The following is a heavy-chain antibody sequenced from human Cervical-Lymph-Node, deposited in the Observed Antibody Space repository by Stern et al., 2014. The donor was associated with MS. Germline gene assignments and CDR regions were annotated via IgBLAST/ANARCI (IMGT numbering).Heavy chain of an antibody. D-gene: IGHD3-22*01. CDR2: IIPIFGTA. CDR3: ARGTYYDSSGYLYYFDY. CDR1: GGTFSSYA. V-gene: IGHV1-69*01. Sequence: QVQLVQSWAEVKKPGSSVKVSCKASGGTFSSYAISWVRQTPGQGLEWMGGIIPIFGTANYAQKFQGRVTITADESTSTAYMELSSLRSEDTAVYYCARGTYYDSSGYLYYFDYWGQGTLVTVSS. J-gene: IGHJ4*02.